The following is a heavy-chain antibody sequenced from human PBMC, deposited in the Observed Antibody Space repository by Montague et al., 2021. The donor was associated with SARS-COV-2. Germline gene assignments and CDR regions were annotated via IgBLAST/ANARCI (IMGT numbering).Heavy chain of an antibody. D-gene: IGHD6-19*01. J-gene: IGHJ3*01. CDR2: VYYNGDT. Sequence: SETLSLTCTVSGGSTASHYWDWIRQSPGKRPEWIGYVYYNGDTKYNPSLQSRVTISIDTSENQFSRRLNSVTAADTAVYFCARGWAFDPWGRGRLVTVSS. CDR3: ARGWAFDP. V-gene: IGHV4-59*08. CDR1: GGSTASHY.